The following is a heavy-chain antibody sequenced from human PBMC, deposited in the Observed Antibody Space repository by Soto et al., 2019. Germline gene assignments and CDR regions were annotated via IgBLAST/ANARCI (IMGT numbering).Heavy chain of an antibody. CDR1: GYTFTSYG. J-gene: IGHJ6*02. CDR3: ARAPGYDILTGYSSYYYGMDV. CDR2: ISAYNGNT. D-gene: IGHD3-9*01. V-gene: IGHV1-18*01. Sequence: GASVKVSCKASGYTFTSYGISWVRQAPGQGLEWMGWISAYNGNTNYAQKLQGRVTMTTDTSTSTAYMELRSLRSDDTAVYYCARAPGYDILTGYSSYYYGMDVWGQGTTVTVSS.